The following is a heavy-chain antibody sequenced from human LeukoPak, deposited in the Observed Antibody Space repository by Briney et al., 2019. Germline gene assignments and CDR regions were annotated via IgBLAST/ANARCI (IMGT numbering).Heavy chain of an antibody. V-gene: IGHV4-4*07. CDR1: GGSISSYY. Sequence: SETLSLTCTVSGGSISSYYWSWIRQPAGKGLEWIGRIYTSGSTNYNPSLKSRVTMSVDTSKNQFPLKLSSVTAADTAVYYCARDRGVYYDSSFDYWGQGTLVTVSS. CDR2: IYTSGST. D-gene: IGHD3-22*01. J-gene: IGHJ4*02. CDR3: ARDRGVYYDSSFDY.